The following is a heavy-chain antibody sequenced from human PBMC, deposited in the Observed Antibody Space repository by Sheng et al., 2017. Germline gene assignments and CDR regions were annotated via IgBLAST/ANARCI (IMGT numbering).Heavy chain of an antibody. V-gene: IGHV4-34*01. CDR3: ARRTVKPSYSGSYWGAVDY. J-gene: IGHJ4*02. Sequence: QVQLQQWGAGLLKSSETLSLTCAVYGGSFSGYYWSWIRQPPRGGGWSGLGKVNHSGSTNYNPSLKSRVTISVDTSKNQLSLKLNSVTAADTAVYYCARRTVKPSYSGSYWGAVDYWGQGTLVTVSS. CDR2: VNHSGST. D-gene: IGHD1-26*01. CDR1: GGSFSGYY.